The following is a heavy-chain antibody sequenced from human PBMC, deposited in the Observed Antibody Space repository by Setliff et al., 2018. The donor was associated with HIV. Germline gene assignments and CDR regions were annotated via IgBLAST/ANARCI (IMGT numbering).Heavy chain of an antibody. Sequence: SGASGFTFSSHWMSWVRQAPGKGLEWVANIRQDGSEKYYVDSVKGRFTISRDNAGDSLDLELNYLNDEDTAVYYCARCAAGPYCRNSFDFWGRGTLVTVSS. V-gene: IGHV3-7*03. CDR1: GFTFSSHW. J-gene: IGHJ4*02. CDR2: IRQDGSEK. CDR3: ARCAAGPYCRNSFDF. D-gene: IGHD1-26*01.